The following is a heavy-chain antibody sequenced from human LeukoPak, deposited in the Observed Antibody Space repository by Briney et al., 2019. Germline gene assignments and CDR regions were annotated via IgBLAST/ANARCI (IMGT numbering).Heavy chain of an antibody. J-gene: IGHJ3*02. CDR3: ARCSSTSCYCAFDI. CDR1: GYTFTSYG. D-gene: IGHD2-2*01. CDR2: ISAYNGNT. V-gene: IGHV1-18*01. Sequence: ASVKVSCKASGYTFTSYGISWVRQAPGQGLEWMGWISAYNGNTNYAQKLQGRVTMTTDTSTSTAYMELSSLRSEDTAVYYCARCSSTSCYCAFDIWGQGTMVTVSS.